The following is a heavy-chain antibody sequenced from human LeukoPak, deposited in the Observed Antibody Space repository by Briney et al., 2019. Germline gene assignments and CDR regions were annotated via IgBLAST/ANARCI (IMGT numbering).Heavy chain of an antibody. CDR2: INPSGGGT. Sequence: ASVKVSCKASGGTSSSDAISWVRQATGQWLEWMGLINPSGGGTSYAQKFQGRVTMTRDTSTSTVYMELSSLRSEDTAVYYCAREDCDILTGYLCYFDYWGQGTLVTVSS. J-gene: IGHJ4*02. V-gene: IGHV1-46*01. CDR3: AREDCDILTGYLCYFDY. CDR1: GGTSSSDA. D-gene: IGHD3-9*01.